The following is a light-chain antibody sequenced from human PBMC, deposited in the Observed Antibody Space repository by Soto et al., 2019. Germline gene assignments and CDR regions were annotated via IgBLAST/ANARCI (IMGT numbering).Light chain of an antibody. V-gene: IGKV3-11*01. CDR1: QSVSSY. CDR2: AAS. J-gene: IGKJ5*01. CDR3: NQRSNWPPIT. Sequence: EIXLTQSAATLXLFPGERDNLXCRASQSVSSYFDWYQQKAGKAPRLLISAASNRATGIQERLSGSGSGKDFTLNISRLEPADFAVYYCNQRSNWPPITFGQGTRLDIK.